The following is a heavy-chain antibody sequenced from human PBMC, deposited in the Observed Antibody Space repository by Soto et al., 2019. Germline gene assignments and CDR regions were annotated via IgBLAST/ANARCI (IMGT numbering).Heavy chain of an antibody. Sequence: GGSLRLSCAASGFTFSSYWMHWVRQAPGKGLVWVSRINSDGSSTSYADSVKGRFTISRDNAKNTLYLQMNSLRAEDTAVYYCASDPRTWGYAFDIWGQGTMVTVSS. CDR3: ASDPRTWGYAFDI. CDR1: GFTFSSYW. V-gene: IGHV3-74*01. CDR2: INSDGSST. J-gene: IGHJ3*02. D-gene: IGHD7-27*01.